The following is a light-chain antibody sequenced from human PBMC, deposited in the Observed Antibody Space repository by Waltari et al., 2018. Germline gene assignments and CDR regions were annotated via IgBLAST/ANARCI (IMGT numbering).Light chain of an antibody. V-gene: IGKV1-5*01. CDR1: QSIGFW. CDR2: DAS. J-gene: IGKJ1*01. CDR3: QQYSTYPR. Sequence: DIQMTQSPSSLSASVADRVIIPCRASQSIGFWLAWYQQKPGKAPNLLIHDASDLESGVPSRFSGSGSGTEFTLTINSLQPDDFATYYCQQYSTYPRFGQGTRVEIK.